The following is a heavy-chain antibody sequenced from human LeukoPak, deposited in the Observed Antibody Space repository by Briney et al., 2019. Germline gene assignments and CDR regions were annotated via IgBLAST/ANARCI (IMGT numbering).Heavy chain of an antibody. Sequence: GGSLRLSCAASEFTFSSYTMNWVRQAPGKGLEWVSSISSSSSYIYYADSVKGRFTISRDNAKNSLYLQMNSLRAEDTAVYYCARAIVVVPAAKRPKLNFDYWGQGTLVTVSS. CDR1: EFTFSSYT. CDR3: ARAIVVVPAAKRPKLNFDY. D-gene: IGHD2-2*01. CDR2: ISSSSSYI. J-gene: IGHJ4*02. V-gene: IGHV3-21*01.